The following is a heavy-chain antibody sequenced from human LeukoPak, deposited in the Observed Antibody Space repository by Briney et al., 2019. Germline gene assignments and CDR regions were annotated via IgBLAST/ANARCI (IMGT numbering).Heavy chain of an antibody. V-gene: IGHV3-48*04. J-gene: IGHJ6*03. CDR2: ISSSGSTI. CDR1: GFTFSNYG. CDR3: ARLYSSSWLNYYYYYMDV. Sequence: GGSLRLSCAASGFTFSNYGMHWVRQAPGKGLEWVSYISSSGSTIYYADSVKGRFTVSRDNAKNSLYLQMNSLRAEDTAVYYCARLYSSSWLNYYYYYMDVWGKGTTVTISS. D-gene: IGHD6-13*01.